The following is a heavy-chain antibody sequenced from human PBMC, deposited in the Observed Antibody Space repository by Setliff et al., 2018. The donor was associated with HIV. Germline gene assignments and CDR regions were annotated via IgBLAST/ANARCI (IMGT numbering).Heavy chain of an antibody. D-gene: IGHD3-22*01. CDR3: ARDQIYYDSRYYYYMDV. Sequence: GGSLRLSCAASGFTFDDYAMSWVRQVPGKGLEWVSGINWNGASTGYADSVKGRFTISRDNAKNSLYLQMNSLGAEDTALYYCARDQIYYDSRYYYYMDVWGKGTTVTVSS. CDR2: INWNGAST. J-gene: IGHJ6*03. V-gene: IGHV3-20*04. CDR1: GFTFDDYA.